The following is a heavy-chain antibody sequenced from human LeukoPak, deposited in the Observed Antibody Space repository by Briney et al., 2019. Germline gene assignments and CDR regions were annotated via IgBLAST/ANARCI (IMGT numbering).Heavy chain of an antibody. D-gene: IGHD5-24*01. CDR1: GFTFSSYA. J-gene: IGHJ3*02. V-gene: IGHV3-30-3*01. Sequence: GGSLRLSCAASGFTFSSYAMHWVRQAPGKGLEWVAVISYDGSNKYYADSVKGRFTISRDNSKNTLYLQMNSLRAEDTAVYYCARGGRWLHFFSSDAFDIWGQGTMVTVSS. CDR2: ISYDGSNK. CDR3: ARGGRWLHFFSSDAFDI.